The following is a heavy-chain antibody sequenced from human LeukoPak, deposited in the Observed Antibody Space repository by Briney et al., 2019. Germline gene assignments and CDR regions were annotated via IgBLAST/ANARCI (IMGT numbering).Heavy chain of an antibody. CDR2: FDSENNKM. V-gene: IGHV1-24*01. CDR3: ATDRVYRSSGRSWGFDY. CDR1: EYSLSDLS. Sequence: ASVKVSCKISEYSLSDLSIHWVRETPGEGLEWMGGFDSENNKMDYSQKFQGRLTLTEDTSADTAYMELTSLRSEDTAVYFCATDRVYRSSGRSWGFDYWGQGTLVIVSS. D-gene: IGHD6-19*01. J-gene: IGHJ4*02.